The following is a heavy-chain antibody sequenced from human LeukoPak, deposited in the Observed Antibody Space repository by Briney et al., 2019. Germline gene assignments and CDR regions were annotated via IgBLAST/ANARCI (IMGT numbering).Heavy chain of an antibody. D-gene: IGHD5-12*01. CDR1: GGSISSYY. Sequence: PSETLSLTCTVSGGSISSYYWSWIRQPPGKGLEWIGYIYYSGSTNYNPSLKSRVTISVDTSKNQFSLKLSSVTAADTAVYYCERVKGGLRYYYYYMDVWGKGTPVTVSS. CDR3: ERVKGGLRYYYYYMDV. V-gene: IGHV4-59*01. CDR2: IYYSGST. J-gene: IGHJ6*03.